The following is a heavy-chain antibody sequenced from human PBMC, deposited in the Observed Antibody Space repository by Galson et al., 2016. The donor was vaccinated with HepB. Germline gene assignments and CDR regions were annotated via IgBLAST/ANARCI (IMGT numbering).Heavy chain of an antibody. D-gene: IGHD1-1*01. J-gene: IGHJ3*01. V-gene: IGHV5-51*01. Sequence: QSGAEVKKPGESLKISCKVSGYYFTTYWIGWVRQVPGQGLEWMALIFPSHSDTTYSPTFQGQVTISADKSIATAFLEWSSLKASDTAMHFCVRRSRTWNPMNAFDVWGQGTMVTVSS. CDR3: VRRSRTWNPMNAFDV. CDR2: IFPSHSDT. CDR1: GYYFTTYW.